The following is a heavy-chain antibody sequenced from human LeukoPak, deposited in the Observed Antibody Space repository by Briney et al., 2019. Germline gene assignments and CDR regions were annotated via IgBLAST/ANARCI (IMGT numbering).Heavy chain of an antibody. J-gene: IGHJ6*03. CDR2: IYTSGST. V-gene: IGHV4-4*07. CDR1: GGSLSGYY. CDR3: ARESVTRREYYMDV. Sequence: SETLSLTRAVYGGSLSGYYWSWIRQPAGKGLEWIGRIYTSGSTNYNSSLKSRVTISVDTAKNQFSLKLRSVTAADTAVYYCARESVTRREYYMDVWGKGTTVTISS. D-gene: IGHD4-17*01.